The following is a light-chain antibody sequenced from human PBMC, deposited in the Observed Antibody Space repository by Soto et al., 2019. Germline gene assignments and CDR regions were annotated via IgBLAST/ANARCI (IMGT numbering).Light chain of an antibody. Sequence: QSALTQPRSVSGSPGQSVTISCTGTGSDVGGYNYVSWYQQHPGKAPKLMIFDVTKRPSGVPDHFSGSKSGNTASLTISGLQAEDEADYYCCSYAGSYTGVFGGGTKLTVL. CDR3: CSYAGSYTGV. CDR2: DVT. V-gene: IGLV2-11*01. J-gene: IGLJ2*01. CDR1: GSDVGGYNY.